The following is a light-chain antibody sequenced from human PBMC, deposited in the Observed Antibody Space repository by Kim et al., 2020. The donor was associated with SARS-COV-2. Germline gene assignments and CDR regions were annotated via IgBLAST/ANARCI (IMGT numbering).Light chain of an antibody. Sequence: GAPGQTASITCSGDKLGDKYACWYQQKPGQSPVVVIHQDSKRPSGIPERFSGSNSGNTATLTISGTQAMDEADYYCQAWDSSTVVFGGGTQLTVL. CDR1: KLGDKY. J-gene: IGLJ2*01. CDR3: QAWDSSTVV. CDR2: QDS. V-gene: IGLV3-1*01.